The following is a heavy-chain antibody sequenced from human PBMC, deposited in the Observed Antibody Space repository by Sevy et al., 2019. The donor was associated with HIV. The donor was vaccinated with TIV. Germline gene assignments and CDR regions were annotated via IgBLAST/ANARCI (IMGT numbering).Heavy chain of an antibody. V-gene: IGHV3-21*01. CDR3: ARAGNWPYFDY. J-gene: IGHJ4*02. D-gene: IGHD1-1*01. CDR2: ISGPSNYI. CDR1: GFTFSSYS. Sequence: GGSLRLSCAASGFTFSSYSFHWVRQAPGKGLEWVSSISGPSNYIYYSDSMKGRFTISRDNAKNSLYLHMSSLRADDTAVYYCARAGNWPYFDYWGQGTLVTVSS.